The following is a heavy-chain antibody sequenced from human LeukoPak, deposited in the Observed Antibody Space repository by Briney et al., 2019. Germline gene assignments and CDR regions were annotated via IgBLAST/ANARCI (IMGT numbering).Heavy chain of an antibody. CDR2: ISGCGGST. V-gene: IGHV3-23*01. J-gene: IGHJ4*02. CDR3: AKDSSSIPCEGYFDY. CDR1: GFSFSSHA. Sequence: GGSLCHSCAASGFSFSSHAMIWVRQAPGKGLEWVSAISGCGGSTYYADSVKGRFTISRDNSKNTLYLRMNSLRAEHAAVYYCAKDSSSIPCEGYFDYWGQGTLVTVSS.